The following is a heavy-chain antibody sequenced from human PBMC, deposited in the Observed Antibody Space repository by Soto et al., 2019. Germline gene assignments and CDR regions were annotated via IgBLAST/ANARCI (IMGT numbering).Heavy chain of an antibody. V-gene: IGHV3-23*01. CDR2: ISGSGGST. D-gene: IGHD6-6*01. J-gene: IGHJ6*03. CDR3: AKGEGSARSRYYYYYMDV. CDR1: GFTFSSYA. Sequence: GGSLRLSCAASGFTFSSYAMSWVRQAPGKGLEWVSAISGSGGSTYYADSVKGRFTISRDNSKNTLYLQMNSLRAEDTAVYYCAKGEGSARSRYYYYYMDVWGKGTTVTVSS.